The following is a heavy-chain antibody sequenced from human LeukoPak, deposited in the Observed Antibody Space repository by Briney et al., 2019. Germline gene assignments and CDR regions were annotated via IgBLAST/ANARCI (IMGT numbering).Heavy chain of an antibody. Sequence: GASVKVSCKASGYTFTGYYMHWVRQAPGQGLEWMGRINPNSGGTNYAQQFQGRVIMTRDTSISTAYMELSRLRFDDTAVYYYARDEYSTSSGGSWGQGTLVTVSS. CDR3: ARDEYSTSSGGS. J-gene: IGHJ5*02. D-gene: IGHD6-6*01. CDR2: INPNSGGT. V-gene: IGHV1-2*06. CDR1: GYTFTGYY.